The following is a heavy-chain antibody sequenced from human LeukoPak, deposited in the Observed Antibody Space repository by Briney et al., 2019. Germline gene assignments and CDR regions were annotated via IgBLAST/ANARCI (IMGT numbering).Heavy chain of an antibody. CDR2: IDGGGSST. CDR1: GFTFSYHW. J-gene: IGHJ4*01. V-gene: IGHV3-74*01. CDR3: ARGPGSSGGAYVGDY. D-gene: IGHD3-22*01. Sequence: GGSLRLSCTASGFTFSYHWMHWVRQVPGKGLVWISRIDGGGSSTSYADSVKGRFSISRDNSKSTLYLQMSSLRAEDTAVYYCARGPGSSGGAYVGDYWGHGTLVTVSS.